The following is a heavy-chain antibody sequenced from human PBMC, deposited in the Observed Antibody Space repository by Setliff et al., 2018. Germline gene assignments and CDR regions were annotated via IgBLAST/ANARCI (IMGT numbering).Heavy chain of an antibody. CDR1: GGSINSRTYY. CDR3: ARAISGWYSAHYYYMDV. D-gene: IGHD6-19*01. V-gene: IGHV4-61*09. J-gene: IGHJ6*03. Sequence: PSETLSLTCTVSGGSINSRTYYWSWIRQSAGKGLEWIGHIYTSWSTVYNPSLKSRVTMSVDTSKNQFSLELTSVTAADTAVYYCARAISGWYSAHYYYMDVWGKGTTVTVSS. CDR2: IYTSWST.